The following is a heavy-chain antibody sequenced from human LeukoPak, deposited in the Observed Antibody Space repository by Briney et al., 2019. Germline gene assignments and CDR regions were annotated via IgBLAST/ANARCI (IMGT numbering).Heavy chain of an antibody. CDR1: GFTFSSYA. V-gene: IGHV3-66*01. CDR2: IYSSGST. J-gene: IGHJ4*02. D-gene: IGHD3-10*01. Sequence: PGGSLRLSCAASGFTFSSYAMSWVRQAPGKGLEWVSVIYSSGSTYYADSVKGRFTISRDNSKNTLYLHMNSLRAEDTAVYYCARGVYGSGSSFDYWGQGTLVTVSS. CDR3: ARGVYGSGSSFDY.